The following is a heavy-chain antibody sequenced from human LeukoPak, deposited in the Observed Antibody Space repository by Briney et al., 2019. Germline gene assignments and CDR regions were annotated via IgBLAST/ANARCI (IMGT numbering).Heavy chain of an antibody. D-gene: IGHD5-18*01. CDR1: GLTFSNYA. J-gene: IGHJ4*02. Sequence: GGSLRLSCAVSGLTFSNYAMTWVRQAPGKGLEWVSSISGSGGNTYYADSVKGRFAISRDNSKNTVYLQMNSLRAEDTAIYYCAKPYSYGYFDYWGQGTLVTVCS. CDR2: ISGSGGNT. CDR3: AKPYSYGYFDY. V-gene: IGHV3-23*01.